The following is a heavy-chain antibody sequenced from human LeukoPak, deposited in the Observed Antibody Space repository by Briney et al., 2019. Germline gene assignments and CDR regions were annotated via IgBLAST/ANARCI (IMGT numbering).Heavy chain of an antibody. CDR3: TRHVTVAGTNY. J-gene: IGHJ4*02. CDR1: GFTFSGSA. V-gene: IGHV3-73*01. CDR2: IRSKANSHAT. Sequence: GGSLRLSCAASGFTFSGSAMHWVRQASGKGLEWVGRIRSKANSHATDYAASVKGRSTISRDDSKNTAYLQMNSLKTEDTAVYYCTRHVTVAGTNYWGQGTLVTVSS. D-gene: IGHD6-19*01.